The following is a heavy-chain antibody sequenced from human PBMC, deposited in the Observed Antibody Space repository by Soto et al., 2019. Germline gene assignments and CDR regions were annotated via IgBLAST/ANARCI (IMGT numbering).Heavy chain of an antibody. CDR1: GFTFSSYA. Sequence: GGSLRLSCAASGFTFSSYAMSWVRQAPGKGLEWVSAISGSGGSTYYADSVKGRFTISRDNSKNTLYLQMNSLRAEDTAVYYCANGGNQPLLYGGMGYWGQGTLVTVSS. D-gene: IGHD2-2*02. CDR2: ISGSGGST. J-gene: IGHJ4*02. CDR3: ANGGNQPLLYGGMGY. V-gene: IGHV3-23*01.